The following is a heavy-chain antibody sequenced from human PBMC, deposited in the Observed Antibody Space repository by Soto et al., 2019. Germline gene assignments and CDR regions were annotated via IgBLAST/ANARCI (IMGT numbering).Heavy chain of an antibody. D-gene: IGHD2-2*01. CDR3: AKDTYSRSWYF. CDR1: GFTFTNYL. J-gene: IGHJ4*02. V-gene: IGHV3-23*05. Sequence: EVQLLESGGDLVQPGGSLRLSYAASGFTFTNYLMTWVRQAPGKGLEWVSSIDKSGGDTYYADSVKGRFTISRDNSKNTLDLQMNGLRAEDTALYYCAKDTYSRSWYFWGQGTLVTVSS. CDR2: IDKSGGDT.